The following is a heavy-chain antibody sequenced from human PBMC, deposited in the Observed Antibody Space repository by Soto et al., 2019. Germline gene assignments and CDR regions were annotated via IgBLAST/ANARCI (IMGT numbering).Heavy chain of an antibody. V-gene: IGHV1-18*01. CDR2: ISPYNGDT. J-gene: IGHJ4*02. Sequence: QVQLVQSGAEVKKPGASVKVSCTTSGYTFTLFGITWVRHAPGQGLEWMGWISPYNGDTKYAEKLEGRVTWTTDTSTDTAYMELTSLTSGDTAEYYCARGGQYRYFDYWGQGTLVTVAS. CDR1: GYTFTLFG. D-gene: IGHD2-2*02. CDR3: ARGGQYRYFDY.